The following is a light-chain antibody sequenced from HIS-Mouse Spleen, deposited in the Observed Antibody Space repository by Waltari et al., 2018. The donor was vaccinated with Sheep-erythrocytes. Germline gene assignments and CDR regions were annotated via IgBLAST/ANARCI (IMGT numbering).Light chain of an antibody. CDR3: QQLNSYPPYT. CDR1: QGISSY. CDR2: AAS. J-gene: IGKJ2*01. V-gene: IGKV1-9*01. Sequence: DIQLTQSPSFLSASVGDRVTITCRASQGISSYLAWYQHKPGKAPKPLIYAASTLQSGVPSRFSGSGSGTEFTLTISSLQPEDFATYYCQQLNSYPPYTFGQGTKLEIK.